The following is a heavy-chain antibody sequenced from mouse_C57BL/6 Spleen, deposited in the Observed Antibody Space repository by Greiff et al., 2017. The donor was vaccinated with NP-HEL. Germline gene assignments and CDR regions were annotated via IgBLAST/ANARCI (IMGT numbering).Heavy chain of an antibody. V-gene: IGHV1-7*01. CDR1: GYTFTSYW. Sequence: QVQLKESGAELAKPGASVKLSCKASGYTFTSYWMHWVKQRPGQGLEWIGYINPSSGYTKYNQKFKDKATLTADKSSSTAYMQLSSLTYEDSAVYYCAANWDDWYFDVWGTGTTVTVSS. CDR2: INPSSGYT. CDR3: AANWDDWYFDV. D-gene: IGHD4-1*01. J-gene: IGHJ1*03.